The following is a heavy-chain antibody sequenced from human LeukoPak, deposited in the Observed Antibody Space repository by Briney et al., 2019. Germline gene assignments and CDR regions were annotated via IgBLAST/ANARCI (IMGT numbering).Heavy chain of an antibody. Sequence: GGSLRLSCAASGFPFSSYWMHWVRQAPGKGLVWVSRIYSDGSSTSYADSVKGRFTISRDNAKNTLYLQMNSLRAEDTAVYYCARDPHYYYDSSGYYYVLYYFDYWGQGTLVTVSS. D-gene: IGHD3-22*01. J-gene: IGHJ4*02. CDR2: IYSDGSST. CDR3: ARDPHYYYDSSGYYYVLYYFDY. CDR1: GFPFSSYW. V-gene: IGHV3-74*01.